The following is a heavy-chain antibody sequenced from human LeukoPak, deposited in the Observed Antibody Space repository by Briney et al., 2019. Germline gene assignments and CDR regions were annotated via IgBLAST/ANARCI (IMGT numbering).Heavy chain of an antibody. CDR3: ARATGIAAAGPHYYFDY. Sequence: SETLSLTCAVYGGSFSGYYWSWIRQPPGKGLEWIGEINHSGSTNYNPSLKSRVTISVDTSKNQFSLKLSSVTAADTAVHYCARATGIAAAGPHYYFDYWGQGTLVTVSS. V-gene: IGHV4-34*01. D-gene: IGHD6-13*01. CDR2: INHSGST. CDR1: GGSFSGYY. J-gene: IGHJ4*02.